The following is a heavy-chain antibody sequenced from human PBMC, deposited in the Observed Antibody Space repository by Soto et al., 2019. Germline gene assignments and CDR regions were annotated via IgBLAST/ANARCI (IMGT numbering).Heavy chain of an antibody. V-gene: IGHV4-39*01. CDR2: FYYSGST. D-gene: IGHD6-25*01. CDR3: ARGSRVKIPAASGRDYYYHGLDV. J-gene: IGHJ6*02. CDR1: GDSISTNSYS. Sequence: ASETLSLTCTVSGDSISTNSYSWGWIRQPPGQGLEWIGLFYYSGSTHYNPSLKSRLTVSVDTSKNQFSLKVSSVTAADTAVYYCARGSRVKIPAASGRDYYYHGLDVWGQGTAVT.